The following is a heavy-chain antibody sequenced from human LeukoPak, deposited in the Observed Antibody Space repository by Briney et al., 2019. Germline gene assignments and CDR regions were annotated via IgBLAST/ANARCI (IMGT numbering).Heavy chain of an antibody. CDR1: GYSISSGYY. Sequence: SETLSLTCAVSGYSISSGYYWGWIRQPPGKGLEWIGSIYHSGRTYYNPSLKSRVTISVDTSKNQFSLKLSSVTAADTAVYYCARPGGYCSSTSCYKDDAFDIWGQGTMVTVSS. V-gene: IGHV4-38-2*01. CDR3: ARPGGYCSSTSCYKDDAFDI. J-gene: IGHJ3*02. CDR2: IYHSGRT. D-gene: IGHD2-2*02.